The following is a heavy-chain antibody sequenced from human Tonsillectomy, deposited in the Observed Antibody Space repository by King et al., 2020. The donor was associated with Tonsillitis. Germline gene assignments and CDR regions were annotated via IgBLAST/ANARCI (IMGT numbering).Heavy chain of an antibody. Sequence: QLVQSGAEVKKPGSSVKVSCKASGGTFSSYAISWVRQAPGQGLEWMGRIIPILGMANYAQKFQGRVTITADKSTSTAYMELSSLRSEDTAVYYCARVQDYGDTRGDYWGQGTLVTVSS. CDR3: ARVQDYGDTRGDY. D-gene: IGHD4-17*01. CDR1: GGTFSSYA. J-gene: IGHJ4*02. V-gene: IGHV1-69*04. CDR2: IIPILGMA.